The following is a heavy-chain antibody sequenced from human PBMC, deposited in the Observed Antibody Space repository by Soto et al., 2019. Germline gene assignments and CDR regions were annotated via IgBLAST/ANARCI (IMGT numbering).Heavy chain of an antibody. J-gene: IGHJ5*02. V-gene: IGHV4-59*01. D-gene: IGHD3-22*01. CDR3: ARVFYDSSGYLGWFDP. Sequence: SETLSLTCTGSGCSISSYYWSWIRQPPGKGLEWIGYIYYSGSTNYNPSLKSRVTISVDTSKNQFSLKLSSVTAADTAVYYCARVFYDSSGYLGWFDPWGQGTLVTVSS. CDR2: IYYSGST. CDR1: GCSISSYY.